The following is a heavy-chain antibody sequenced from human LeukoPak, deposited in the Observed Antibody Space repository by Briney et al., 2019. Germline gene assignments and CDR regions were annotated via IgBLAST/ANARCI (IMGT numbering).Heavy chain of an antibody. J-gene: IGHJ4*02. D-gene: IGHD2-2*01. Sequence: ASVKVSCKASGYTFTSYDINWERQATGQGLEWMGWMNPNSGNTGSAQNFQGRVTMTRDTSISTAYMELSSLRSEDTAVYYCARGTLRNFTSRYYFDYWGQGTLVTVSS. V-gene: IGHV1-8*01. CDR1: GYTFTSYD. CDR3: ARGTLRNFTSRYYFDY. CDR2: MNPNSGNT.